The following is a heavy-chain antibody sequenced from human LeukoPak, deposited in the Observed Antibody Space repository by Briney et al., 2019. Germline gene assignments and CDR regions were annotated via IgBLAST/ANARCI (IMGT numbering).Heavy chain of an antibody. CDR1: GGSITSSFY. V-gene: IGHV4-59*01. J-gene: IGHJ4*02. CDR2: IYNSGGT. Sequence: PSETLSLTCTVSGGSITSSFYWSWIRQSPGKGLEWIGYIYNSGGTKYNPSLKSRLTISVDTSKNQFSLNLSSVTAADTAVYYCARASVLLSADYWGQGTLVTVSS. D-gene: IGHD3-16*01. CDR3: ARASVLLSADY.